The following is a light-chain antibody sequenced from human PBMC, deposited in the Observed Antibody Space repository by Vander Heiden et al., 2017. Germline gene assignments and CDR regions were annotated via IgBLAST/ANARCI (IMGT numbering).Light chain of an antibody. CDR2: KVS. V-gene: IGKV2-30*01. CDR1: QSRLYSDVNTY. J-gene: IGKJ1*01. Sequence: DVVLTQYPLCLPVTHGQPASISCRTSQSRLYSDVNTYLNWFQQRPGQSPRRLIYKVSDLHSGVPDRFSGSGSGTDFTLKISRVEAEDVGVYYCMQGTQWPSTFGQGTRVEIK. CDR3: MQGTQWPST.